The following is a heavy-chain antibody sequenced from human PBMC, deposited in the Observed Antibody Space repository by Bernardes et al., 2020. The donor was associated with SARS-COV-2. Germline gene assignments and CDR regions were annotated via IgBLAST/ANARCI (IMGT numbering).Heavy chain of an antibody. Sequence: TLSLTCTVSGGSFSNYYWTWIRQSPGKGLEWIGYVRYTGSTNYNPSLKSRVAISVDTSKSQFSLKLTSVTAADTAVYYCARELWGSGGWGFDSWGQGTLVTVSS. V-gene: IGHV4-59*01. CDR2: VRYTGST. J-gene: IGHJ4*02. CDR1: GGSFSNYY. D-gene: IGHD3-10*01. CDR3: ARELWGSGGWGFDS.